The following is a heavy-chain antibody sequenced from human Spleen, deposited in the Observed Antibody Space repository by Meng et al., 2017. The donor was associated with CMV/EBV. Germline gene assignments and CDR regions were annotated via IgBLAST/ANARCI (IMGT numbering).Heavy chain of an antibody. CDR2: INPNSGGT. CDR3: ARKSITFRILDH. V-gene: IGHV1-2*02. J-gene: IGHJ4*02. D-gene: IGHD1-14*01. Sequence: ASVKVSCKASGYTFTGYYMHWVRQAPGQGLEWMGWINPNSGGTNYAQKFQGRVTMTRDTSISTAYMELSRLRSDDTAVYYCARKSITFRILDHWGQGSLVTVSS. CDR1: GYTFTGYY.